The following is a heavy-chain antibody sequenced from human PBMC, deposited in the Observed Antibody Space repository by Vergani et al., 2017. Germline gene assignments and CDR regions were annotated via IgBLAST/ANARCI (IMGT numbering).Heavy chain of an antibody. CDR1: GFTFDDYA. CDR2: ISWNSGSI. Sequence: EVQLVESGGGLVQPGRSLRLSCAASGFTFDDYAMHWVRQAPGKGLEWVSGISWNSGSIGYADSVKGRFTISRDNAKNSLYLQMNSLRAEDTAVYYCASGATYMYYYYYMDVWGKGTTVTVSS. CDR3: ASGATYMYYYYYMDV. V-gene: IGHV3-9*01. D-gene: IGHD5-12*01. J-gene: IGHJ6*03.